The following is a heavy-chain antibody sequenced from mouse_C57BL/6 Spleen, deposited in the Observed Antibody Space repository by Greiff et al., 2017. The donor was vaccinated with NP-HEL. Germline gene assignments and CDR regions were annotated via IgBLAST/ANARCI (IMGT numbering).Heavy chain of an antibody. CDR2: IYPGSGST. J-gene: IGHJ2*01. CDR3: ARWDYYGSSFDY. CDR1: GYTFTSYW. D-gene: IGHD1-1*01. V-gene: IGHV1-55*01. Sequence: VQLQQPGAELVKPGASVKMSCKASGYTFTSYWITWVKQRPGQGLEWIGDIYPGSGSTNYNEKFKSKATLTVDTSSSTAYLQLSSLTSEDSAVYYCARWDYYGSSFDYWGKGTTLTVSS.